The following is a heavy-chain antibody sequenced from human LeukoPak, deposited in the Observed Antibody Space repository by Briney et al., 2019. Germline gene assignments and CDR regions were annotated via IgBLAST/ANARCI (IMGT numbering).Heavy chain of an antibody. CDR2: ISGSGDST. CDR1: GFTFKNYA. V-gene: IGHV3-23*01. CDR3: ARGITAFGVPGATYYFDY. Sequence: GVSLRLSCAASGFTFKNYAMSWVRQAPGEGLEWVSAISGSGDSTYYADSVKGRFTISRDNSMNTLYLQMNSLRAEDTAVYYCARGITAFGVPGATYYFDYWGQGTLVTVSS. J-gene: IGHJ4*02. D-gene: IGHD3-3*01.